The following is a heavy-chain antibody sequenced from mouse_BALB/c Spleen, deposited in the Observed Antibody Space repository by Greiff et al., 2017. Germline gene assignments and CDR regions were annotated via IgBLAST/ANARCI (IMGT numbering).Heavy chain of an antibody. J-gene: IGHJ3*01. D-gene: IGHD1-1*01. V-gene: IGHV6-6*02. Sequence: LQQSGAELVRPGSSVKISCKASGYAFSNYWMNWVRQSPEKGLEWVAEIRLKSNNYATHYAESVKGRFTISRDDSKSSVYLQMNNLRAEDTGIYYCTRGSSLLAYWGQGTLVTVSA. CDR1: GYAFSNYW. CDR3: TRGSSLLAY. CDR2: IRLKSNNYAT.